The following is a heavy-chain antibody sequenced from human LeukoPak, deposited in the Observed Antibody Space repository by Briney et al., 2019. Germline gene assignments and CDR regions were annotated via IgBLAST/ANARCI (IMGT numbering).Heavy chain of an antibody. J-gene: IGHJ4*02. CDR3: ARAGAGGYFDC. D-gene: IGHD3-10*01. CDR1: GVSISSYY. Sequence: SETLSLTCTVSGVSISSYYWSWIRQPPGKGLEWIAYIYSSGSTNYNPSLKSRVTISVDTSKNQFSLKLSSVTAADTAVFYCARAGAGGYFDCWGQGILVTVSS. V-gene: IGHV4-59*01. CDR2: IYSSGST.